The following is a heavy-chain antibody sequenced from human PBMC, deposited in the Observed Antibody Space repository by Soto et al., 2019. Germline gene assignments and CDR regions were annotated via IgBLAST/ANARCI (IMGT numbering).Heavy chain of an antibody. D-gene: IGHD6-6*01. Sequence: GSLRLSCAASGFTFSSYAMSWVRQAPGKGLEWVSAISGSGGSTYYADSVKGRFTISRDNSKNTLYLQMNSLRAEDTAVYYCAKSPTSAPPGGYYYGMDVWGQGTTVTVSS. CDR3: AKSPTSAPPGGYYYGMDV. CDR2: ISGSGGST. CDR1: GFTFSSYA. V-gene: IGHV3-23*01. J-gene: IGHJ6*02.